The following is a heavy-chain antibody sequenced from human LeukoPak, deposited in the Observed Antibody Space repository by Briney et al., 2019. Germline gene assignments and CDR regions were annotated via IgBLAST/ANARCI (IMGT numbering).Heavy chain of an antibody. CDR2: IWYDGSNK. V-gene: IGHV3-33*06. D-gene: IGHD3-10*01. CDR3: AKELWFGELLYPFDY. J-gene: IGHJ4*02. CDR1: GFTLSSYG. Sequence: GRSLRLSCAASGFTLSSYGMHWVRQAPGKGLEWVAVIWYDGSNKYYADSVKGRFTISRDNSKNTLYLQMNSLRAEDTAVYYCAKELWFGELLYPFDYWGQGTLVTVSS.